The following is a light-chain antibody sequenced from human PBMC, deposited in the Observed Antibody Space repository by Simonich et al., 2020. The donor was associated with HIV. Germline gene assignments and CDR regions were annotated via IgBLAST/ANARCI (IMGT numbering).Light chain of an antibody. Sequence: DIQMTQSPSSLSASVGDRVTITCQASQDISNYLNWYQQKPGKAPKHLIYDASNLETGVPSRFSGSGSGTDFTFTISSLQPEDIATYYCQQYDNSGTFGQGTKLEIK. CDR1: QDISNY. V-gene: IGKV1-33*01. CDR3: QQYDNSGT. J-gene: IGKJ2*01. CDR2: DAS.